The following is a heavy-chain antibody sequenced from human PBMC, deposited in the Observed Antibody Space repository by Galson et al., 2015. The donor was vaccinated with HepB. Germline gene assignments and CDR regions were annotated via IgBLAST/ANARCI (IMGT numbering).Heavy chain of an antibody. V-gene: IGHV3-30-3*01. J-gene: IGHJ4*02. CDR1: GFTFSSYA. CDR2: ISYDGSNK. CDR3: ARVDTAMGTFDPSPH. Sequence: SLRLSCAASGFTFSSYAMHWVRQAPGKGLEWVAVISYDGSNKYYADSVKGRFTISRDNSKNTLYLQMNSLRAEDTAVYYCARVDTAMGTFDPSPHWGQGTLVTASS. D-gene: IGHD5-18*01.